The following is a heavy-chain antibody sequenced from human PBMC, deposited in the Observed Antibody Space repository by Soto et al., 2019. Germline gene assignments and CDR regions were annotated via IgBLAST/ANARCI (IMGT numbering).Heavy chain of an antibody. CDR2: ISGSGGST. V-gene: IGHV3-23*01. J-gene: IGHJ4*02. D-gene: IGHD6-13*01. Sequence: PGGSLRLSCAASGFTFSSYAMSWVRQAPGKGLEWVSAISGSGGSTHYADSVKGRFTISRDNSKNTLYLQMNSLRAEDTAVYYCAKDRTAAGTLSPFDYWGQGTLVTVSS. CDR3: AKDRTAAGTLSPFDY. CDR1: GFTFSSYA.